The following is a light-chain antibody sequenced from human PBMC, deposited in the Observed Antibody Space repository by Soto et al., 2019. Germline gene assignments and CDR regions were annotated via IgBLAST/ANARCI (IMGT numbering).Light chain of an antibody. CDR2: DVS. CDR1: SSDVGGYNY. Sequence: QSVLTQPASVSGSPGQSITISCTGTSSDVGGYNYVSWYQQYPGKAPKLIIYDVSNRPSGVSNRFSGSKSGNTASLTISGLQAEDEADYYCSSYTSSCTLEIGGGTKLTVL. V-gene: IGLV2-14*01. J-gene: IGLJ2*01. CDR3: SSYTSSCTLE.